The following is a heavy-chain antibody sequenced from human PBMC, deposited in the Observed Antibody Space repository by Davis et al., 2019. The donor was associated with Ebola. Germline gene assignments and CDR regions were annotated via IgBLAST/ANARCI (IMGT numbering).Heavy chain of an antibody. V-gene: IGHV1-46*03. D-gene: IGHD5-12*01. CDR1: GYTFTNYY. Sequence: ASVKVSCKASGYTFTNYYMHWVRQAPGQGLEWMGMINPNDGRTIYAQKFQGRVTVTRDTSTPTVYMDLSSLRSEDTALYYCTTPGGQDSGNDVFDIWGQGTMVTVSS. CDR3: TTPGGQDSGNDVFDI. J-gene: IGHJ3*02. CDR2: INPNDGRT.